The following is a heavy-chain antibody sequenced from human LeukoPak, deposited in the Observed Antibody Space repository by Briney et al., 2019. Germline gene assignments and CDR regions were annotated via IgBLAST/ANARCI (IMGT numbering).Heavy chain of an antibody. V-gene: IGHV3-9*01. D-gene: IGHD3-10*01. J-gene: IGHJ4*02. CDR2: ISWNSGSI. CDR1: GFTFDDYA. CDR3: ARDRAYGSGSYFDY. Sequence: PGGSLRLSCAASGFTFDDYAMHWVRQAPGKGLEWVSGISWNSGSIGYADSVKGRFTISRDNAKNSLYLQMNSLRAEDTAVYYCARDRAYGSGSYFDYWGQGTPVTVSS.